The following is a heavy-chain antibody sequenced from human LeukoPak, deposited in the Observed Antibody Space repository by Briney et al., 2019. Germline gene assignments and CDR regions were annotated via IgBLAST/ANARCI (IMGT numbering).Heavy chain of an antibody. Sequence: SGGSLRLSCAASGFTFSSYGMHWVRQAPGKGLEWVAVISYDGSNKYYADSVKGRFTISRDNSKNTLYLQMSSLRAEDTAVYYCAKDQDTAMVSLDYWGQGTLVTVSS. D-gene: IGHD5-18*01. CDR2: ISYDGSNK. CDR3: AKDQDTAMVSLDY. V-gene: IGHV3-30*18. CDR1: GFTFSSYG. J-gene: IGHJ4*02.